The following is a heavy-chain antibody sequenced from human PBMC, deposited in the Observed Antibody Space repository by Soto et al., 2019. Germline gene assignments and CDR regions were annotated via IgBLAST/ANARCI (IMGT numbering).Heavy chain of an antibody. CDR3: AKDKAFYDSSGYWRVFDY. D-gene: IGHD3-22*01. V-gene: IGHV3-30*18. J-gene: IGHJ4*02. Sequence: GGSLRLSCAASGFTFISYGMHWVRQAPGKGLEWVAVISYDGSNKYYADSVKGRFTISRDNSKNTLYLQMDSLRAEDTAVYYCAKDKAFYDSSGYWRVFDYWGQGTLVTVSS. CDR1: GFTFISYG. CDR2: ISYDGSNK.